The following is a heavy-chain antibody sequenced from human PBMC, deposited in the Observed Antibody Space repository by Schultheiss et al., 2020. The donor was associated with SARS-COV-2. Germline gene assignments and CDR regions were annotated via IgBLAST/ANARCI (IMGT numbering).Heavy chain of an antibody. J-gene: IGHJ5*02. CDR2: ISYDGSNK. CDR3: ASRYCGGDCYSRFDP. V-gene: IGHV3-30*03. D-gene: IGHD2-21*02. Sequence: SLLLSCAASGFTFSSYGMHWVRQAPGKGLEWVAVISYDGSNKYYADSVKGRFTISRDNSKNTLYLQMNSLRAEDTAVYYCASRYCGGDCYSRFDPWGQGTLVTVSS. CDR1: GFTFSSYG.